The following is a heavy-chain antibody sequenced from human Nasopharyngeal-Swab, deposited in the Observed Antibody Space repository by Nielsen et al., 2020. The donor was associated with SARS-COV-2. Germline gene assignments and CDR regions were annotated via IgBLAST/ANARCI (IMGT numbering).Heavy chain of an antibody. V-gene: IGHV3-30*18. CDR3: AKGPYCSGGNCYSYYYYYMDV. D-gene: IGHD2-15*01. CDR2: ISYDGNNK. Sequence: GGSLRLSCVASGFTFSSYGLHWVRQAPGKGLEWVAVISYDGNNKYYADSVRGRFTISRDNSRNTVYLQMNSLRAEDTAVYYCAKGPYCSGGNCYSYYYYYMDVWGKGTTVTVSS. J-gene: IGHJ6*03. CDR1: GFTFSSYG.